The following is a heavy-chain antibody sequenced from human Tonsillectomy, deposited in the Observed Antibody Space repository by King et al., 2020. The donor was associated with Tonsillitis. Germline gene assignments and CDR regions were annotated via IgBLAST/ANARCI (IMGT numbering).Heavy chain of an antibody. D-gene: IGHD1-26*01. Sequence: VQLVESGGGVVQPGRSLRLSCAASGFTFSSYGIHWGRQAPGKGLEGVAVIWYYGSNKYYADSVQGRFTISRDNSKNTLHLQMNSLRAEDTAVYYCAGSNSGSYYAFDIWGQGTMVTVSS. CDR3: AGSNSGSYYAFDI. CDR1: GFTFSSYG. CDR2: IWYYGSNK. J-gene: IGHJ3*02. V-gene: IGHV3-33*08.